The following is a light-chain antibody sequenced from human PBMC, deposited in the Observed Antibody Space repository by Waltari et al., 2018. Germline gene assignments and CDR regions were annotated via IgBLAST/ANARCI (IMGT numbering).Light chain of an antibody. J-gene: IGLJ3*02. CDR3: LLSYSGARV. CDR2: DAS. Sequence: QAVVTQEPSLTVSPGGPVTLTCGPSTGPVTSGHYPYWFQQKPGQAPRTLIFDASNKHSWTPARFSGSLLGGKAALTLSGAQPEDEAEYYCLLSYSGARVFGGGTKLTVL. V-gene: IGLV7-46*01. CDR1: TGPVTSGHY.